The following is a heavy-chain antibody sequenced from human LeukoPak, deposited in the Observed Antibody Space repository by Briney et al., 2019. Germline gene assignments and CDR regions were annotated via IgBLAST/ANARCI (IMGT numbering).Heavy chain of an antibody. CDR3: ATPPVKWELQVDY. Sequence: GGALSLSCAASGFTFSSYAMHWVRQAPGKGREGVAVISYDGSNKYYAGSVKGRFTISRDNSKNTLYLQMNSLRAEDTAVYYCATPPVKWELQVDYWGQGTLVTVSS. CDR2: ISYDGSNK. J-gene: IGHJ4*02. D-gene: IGHD1-26*01. CDR1: GFTFSSYA. V-gene: IGHV3-30*04.